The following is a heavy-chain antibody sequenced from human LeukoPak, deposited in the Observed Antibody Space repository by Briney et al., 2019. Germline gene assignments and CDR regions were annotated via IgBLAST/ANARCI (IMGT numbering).Heavy chain of an antibody. CDR1: GVSISSYH. Sequence: SETLSLTCTVSGVSISSYHWSWIRQPPGKGLEWIGYISYIGNTNYNPPLKSRVTISIDTPKNQFSLKLTSVTAADTAVYYCARGVQGSFDYWGQGTLVTVSS. CDR3: ARGVQGSFDY. J-gene: IGHJ4*02. CDR2: ISYIGNT. D-gene: IGHD3-10*01. V-gene: IGHV4-59*13.